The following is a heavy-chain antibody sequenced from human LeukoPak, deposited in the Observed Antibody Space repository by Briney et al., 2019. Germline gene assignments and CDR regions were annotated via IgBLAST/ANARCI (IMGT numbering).Heavy chain of an antibody. V-gene: IGHV4-39*01. CDR2: IYYSGST. CDR1: GGSISSSSYY. CDR3: ARQGRYPY. Sequence: SETLSLTCTASGGSISSSSYYWGWIRQPPGKGLEWIGSIYYSGSTYYNPSLKSRVTISVDTSKNQFSLKLSSVTAADTAVYYCARQGRYPYWGQGTLVTVSS. J-gene: IGHJ4*02. D-gene: IGHD6-19*01.